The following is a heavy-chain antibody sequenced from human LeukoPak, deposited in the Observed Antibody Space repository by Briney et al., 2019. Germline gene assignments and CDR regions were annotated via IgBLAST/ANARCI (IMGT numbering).Heavy chain of an antibody. CDR3: ARNRAGYSSSWYNY. V-gene: IGHV3-53*01. J-gene: IGHJ4*02. D-gene: IGHD6-13*01. CDR1: GFTVSSNY. Sequence: PGGSLRLSCAASGFTVSSNYMSWVRQAPGKGLEWVSVIYSGGSTYYADSVKGRFTISRDNSKNTLYLQMNSLRAEDTAVYYRARNRAGYSSSWYNYWGQGTLVTASS. CDR2: IYSGGST.